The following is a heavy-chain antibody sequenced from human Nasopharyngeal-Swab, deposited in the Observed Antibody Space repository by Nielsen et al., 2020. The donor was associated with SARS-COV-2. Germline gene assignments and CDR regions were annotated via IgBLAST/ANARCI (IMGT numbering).Heavy chain of an antibody. CDR1: GYTFTSYG. Sequence: ASVKVSCKASGYTFTSYGISWVRQAPGQGLEWMGWISAYNGNTNYAQKLQGRVTMTTDTSTSTAYTELRSLRSDDTAVYYCARDGGGSWFLSFDYWGQGTLVTVSS. J-gene: IGHJ4*02. CDR2: ISAYNGNT. D-gene: IGHD6-13*01. V-gene: IGHV1-18*01. CDR3: ARDGGGSWFLSFDY.